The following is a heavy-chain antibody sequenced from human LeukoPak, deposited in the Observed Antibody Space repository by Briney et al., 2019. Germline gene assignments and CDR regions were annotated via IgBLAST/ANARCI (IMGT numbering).Heavy chain of an antibody. J-gene: IGHJ5*02. CDR2: ISAYNGNT. V-gene: IGHV1-18*01. Sequence: ASVKVSCKASGYTFTSYGISWVRQAPGQGLEWMGWISAYNGNTNYAQKLQGRVTMTTDTSTSTAYMELSSLRSEDTAVYYCARAIRVATIYNWFDPWGQGTLVTVSS. D-gene: IGHD5-12*01. CDR3: ARAIRVATIYNWFDP. CDR1: GYTFTSYG.